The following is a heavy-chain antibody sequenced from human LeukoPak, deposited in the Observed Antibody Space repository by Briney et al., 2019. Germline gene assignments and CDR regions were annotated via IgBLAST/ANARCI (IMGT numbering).Heavy chain of an antibody. CDR3: ARGLVLRFLEWLFQPFDY. J-gene: IGHJ4*02. D-gene: IGHD3-3*01. Sequence: GASVKVSCKASGYTFTSYGISWVRQAPGQGLEWMGWISAYNGNTNYAQKLQGRVTMTTDTSTSTAYTELRSLRSDDTAVYYCARGLVLRFLEWLFQPFDYWGQGTLVTVSS. V-gene: IGHV1-18*01. CDR1: GYTFTSYG. CDR2: ISAYNGNT.